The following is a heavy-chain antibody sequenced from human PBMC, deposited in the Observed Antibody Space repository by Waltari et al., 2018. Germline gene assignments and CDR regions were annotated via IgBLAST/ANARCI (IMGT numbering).Heavy chain of an antibody. Sequence: EVQLVESGGGLVTPGESLRLSCATSGFTFTNAWMMWVRQAPGKGLEWVGLIKSETTDYAAPVKGRFTISRDDSKNTLYLQMNSLKIEDTAVYYCLRVPTYHTDVWGQGTTVTVSS. CDR2: IKSETT. J-gene: IGHJ6*02. CDR1: GFTFTNAW. V-gene: IGHV3-15*01. CDR3: LRVPTYHTDV. D-gene: IGHD1-1*01.